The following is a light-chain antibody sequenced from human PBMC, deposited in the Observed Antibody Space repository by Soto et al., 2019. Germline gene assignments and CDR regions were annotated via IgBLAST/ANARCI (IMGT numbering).Light chain of an antibody. J-gene: IGKJ1*01. V-gene: IGKV1-39*01. CDR1: QSISSY. Sequence: DIQMTQSPSSLSASVGDRVTITCRASQSISSYLNWYQQKPGKAPKLLIYAASTLQSGVSSRFSGSGSGTDFTLTIRSLQPEDFATFYCQQSDSTPRTFGQGTKVEIK. CDR2: AAS. CDR3: QQSDSTPRT.